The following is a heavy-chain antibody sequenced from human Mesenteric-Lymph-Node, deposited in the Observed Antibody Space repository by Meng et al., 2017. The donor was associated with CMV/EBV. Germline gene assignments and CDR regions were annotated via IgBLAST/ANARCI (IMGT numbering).Heavy chain of an antibody. J-gene: IGHJ6*02. CDR1: GFPFSIYS. Sequence: GESLKISCAASGFPFSIYSMNWVRQAPGKGLEWAAVVWNDGSKQYYADSVRGRFIISRDNSKNTLYLQMNSLRADDTAVYYCARYTTNYGLDVWGQGTTVTVSS. CDR2: VWNDGSKQ. D-gene: IGHD2-2*02. CDR3: ARYTTNYGLDV. V-gene: IGHV3-33*08.